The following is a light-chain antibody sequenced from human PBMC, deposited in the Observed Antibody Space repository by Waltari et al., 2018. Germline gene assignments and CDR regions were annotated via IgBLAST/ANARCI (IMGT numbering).Light chain of an antibody. CDR3: AAWDDSLNGRV. CDR1: RTNIENNH. CDR2: HDD. V-gene: IGLV1-36*01. J-gene: IGLJ3*02. Sequence: QSVLTQPPSVSGAPRQRVTISCSGSRTNIENNHVSWYQQVPGKAPKLLIYHDDLLPSGVSDRFSASKSGTSASLAISGLQSEDEADYYCAAWDDSLNGRVFGGGTKLTVL.